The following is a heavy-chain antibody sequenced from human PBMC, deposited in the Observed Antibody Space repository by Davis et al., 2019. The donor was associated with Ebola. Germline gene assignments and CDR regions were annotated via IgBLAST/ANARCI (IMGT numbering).Heavy chain of an antibody. V-gene: IGHV5-51*01. CDR1: GYSFTSYW. D-gene: IGHD2/OR15-2a*01. CDR2: ICPGDSDT. Sequence: GESLKISCKGSGYSFTSYWIGWVRQMPGKGLEWMRIICPGDSDTRYSPSFQGQVTFSADKSISTAYLQWSSLKASDTAIYYCARLWDTSMPTPPDYWGQGTLVTVSS. J-gene: IGHJ4*02. CDR3: ARLWDTSMPTPPDY.